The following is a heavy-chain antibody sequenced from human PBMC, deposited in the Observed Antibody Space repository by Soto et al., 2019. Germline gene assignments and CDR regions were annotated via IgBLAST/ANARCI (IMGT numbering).Heavy chain of an antibody. CDR2: ISSSSSYI. CDR3: ASECSYACDY. Sequence: EVQLVESGGGLVKPGGSLRLSCAASGFTFSSYSMNWVRQAPGKGLEWVSSISSSSSYIYYADSVKGRFTISRDNAKNALYLQMNGVRAEDTAVYDWASECSYACDYWGQGTLVTVSS. CDR1: GFTFSSYS. J-gene: IGHJ4*02. D-gene: IGHD3-16*01. V-gene: IGHV3-21*01.